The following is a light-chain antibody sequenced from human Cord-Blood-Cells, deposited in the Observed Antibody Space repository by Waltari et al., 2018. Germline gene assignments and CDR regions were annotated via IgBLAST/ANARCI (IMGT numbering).Light chain of an antibody. V-gene: IGKV1-13*02. CDR1: QGISSA. CDR2: DDS. Sequence: IQLTQSPSYLSASVGDRVTITCRASQGISSALAWYQQKPWKAPKLLIYDDSSLESGVPSRFSGSGSGTDFTLTISSLQPEDFATYYCQQFNSYPFTFGPGTKVDIK. CDR3: QQFNSYPFT. J-gene: IGKJ3*01.